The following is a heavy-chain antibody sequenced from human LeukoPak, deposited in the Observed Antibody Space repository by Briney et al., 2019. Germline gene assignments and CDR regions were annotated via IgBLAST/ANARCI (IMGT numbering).Heavy chain of an antibody. V-gene: IGHV4-4*02. J-gene: IGHJ6*04. Sequence: PSETLSLTCAVSGGSTSSSNWWSWVRPPPGKGLEWIGEIYHSGSTNYNPSLKSRVTISVDKSKNQFSLKLSSVTAADTAVYYCARDLRLRPFYYYYGMDVWGKGTTVTVSS. CDR3: ARDLRLRPFYYYYGMDV. CDR2: IYHSGST. D-gene: IGHD4-17*01. CDR1: GGSTSSSNW.